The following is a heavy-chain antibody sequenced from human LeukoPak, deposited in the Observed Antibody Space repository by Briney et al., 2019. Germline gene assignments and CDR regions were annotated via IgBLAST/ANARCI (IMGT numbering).Heavy chain of an antibody. J-gene: IGHJ4*02. CDR1: GFTFSTYW. V-gene: IGHV3-7*01. CDR3: AGETYYFDY. CDR2: IKQDGSEK. Sequence: GGSLTLSCLVSGFTFSTYWMSWVRQAPGKGLEWVANIKQDGSEKKYVDSVKGRFTISRDNAKNSLYLQMNSLRAEDTAVYYCAGETYYFDYWGQGTLVTVSS.